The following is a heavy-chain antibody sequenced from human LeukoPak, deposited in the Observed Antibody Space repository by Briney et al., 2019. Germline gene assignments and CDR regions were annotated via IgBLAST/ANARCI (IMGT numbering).Heavy chain of an antibody. CDR1: GGTFSSYA. CDR2: IIPIFGTA. CDR3: ARDRGYSYVLVY. Sequence: SVKVSCKASGGTFSSYAISWERQAPGQGLEWMGGIIPIFGTANYAQKFQGRVTITADESTSTAYMELSSLRSEDTAVYYCARDRGYSYVLVYWGQGTLVTVSS. J-gene: IGHJ4*02. V-gene: IGHV1-69*01. D-gene: IGHD5-18*01.